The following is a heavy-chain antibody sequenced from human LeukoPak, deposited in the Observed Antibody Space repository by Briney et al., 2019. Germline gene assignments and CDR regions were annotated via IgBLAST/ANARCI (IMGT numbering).Heavy chain of an antibody. CDR3: ARDAYGSYCGGDCPGAFDI. J-gene: IGHJ3*02. D-gene: IGHD2-21*02. V-gene: IGHV4-59*01. CDR2: IYYSGST. CDR1: GGSTSSYY. Sequence: PSETLSLTCTVSGGSTSSYYWSWIRQPPGKGLEWIGYIYYSGSTNYNPSLKSRVTISVDTSKNQFSLKLSSVTAADTAVYYCARDAYGSYCGGDCPGAFDIWGQGTMVTVSS.